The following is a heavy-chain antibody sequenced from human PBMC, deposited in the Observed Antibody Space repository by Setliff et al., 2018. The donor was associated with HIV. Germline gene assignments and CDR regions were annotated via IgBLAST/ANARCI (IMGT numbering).Heavy chain of an antibody. Sequence: PGGSLRLSCTAPGSSFNFFAVSWVRQAPGKGLEWISGITGSGSGRRTDYVDSVKGRFTISRDNSKNTLYLQLNSLRAEDTTVYYCAKHECSGGCYYYMDVWGKGTTVTVSS. CDR2: ITGSGSGRRT. J-gene: IGHJ6*03. CDR3: AKHECSGGCYYYMDV. CDR1: GSSFNFFA. D-gene: IGHD2-15*01. V-gene: IGHV3-23*01.